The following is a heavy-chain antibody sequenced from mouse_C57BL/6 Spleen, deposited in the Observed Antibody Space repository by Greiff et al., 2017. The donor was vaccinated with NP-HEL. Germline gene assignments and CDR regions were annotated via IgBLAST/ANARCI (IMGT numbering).Heavy chain of an antibody. D-gene: IGHD2-1*01. J-gene: IGHJ4*01. CDR1: GYTFTSYW. V-gene: IGHV1-69*01. Sequence: VQLQQPGAELVMPGASVKLSCKASGYTFTSYWMHWVKQRPGQGLEWIGEIDPSDSYTNYNQKFKGKSTLTVDKSSSTAYMQLSSLTSEDSAVYYCARGGGNYGVFYAMDYWGQGTSVTVSS. CDR3: ARGGGNYGVFYAMDY. CDR2: IDPSDSYT.